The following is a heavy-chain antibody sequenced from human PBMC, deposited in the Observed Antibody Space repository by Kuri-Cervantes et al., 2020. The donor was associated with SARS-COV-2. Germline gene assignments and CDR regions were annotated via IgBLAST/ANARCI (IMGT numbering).Heavy chain of an antibody. CDR3: ARDEGLVGVVIIGVGDGMDV. V-gene: IGHV1-2*02. CDR2: INPHTGGT. D-gene: IGHD3-3*01. CDR1: GDTFTDHY. Sequence: ASVKVSCKASGDTFTDHYIHWVRQAPGQGLEWMGWINPHTGGTSYAQKFQGRVTVTGDTSISTAFMELSNLRSDDTAVYYCARDEGLVGVVIIGVGDGMDVWGQGTTVTVSS. J-gene: IGHJ6*02.